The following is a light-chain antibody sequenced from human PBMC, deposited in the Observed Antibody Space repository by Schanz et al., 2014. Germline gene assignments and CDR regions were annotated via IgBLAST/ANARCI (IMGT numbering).Light chain of an antibody. J-gene: IGKJ2*01. Sequence: EIVLTQSPGTLSLSPGERAALSCRASQGVSSNLAWFQQKPGQAPRLLIYGASSRATGIPDRFSGSESGTDCTLTISRLEPEDIAVYFCQQYGDSPYTFGQGTKLEIK. CDR3: QQYGDSPYT. CDR2: GAS. CDR1: QGVSSN. V-gene: IGKV3-20*01.